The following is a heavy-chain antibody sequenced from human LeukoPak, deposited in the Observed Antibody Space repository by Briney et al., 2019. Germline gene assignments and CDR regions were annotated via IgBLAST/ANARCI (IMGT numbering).Heavy chain of an antibody. J-gene: IGHJ4*02. Sequence: GGSLRLSCSASGFTFSRFATTWVRHLPGKGLEWVSTISGNGLQTFYADSVKGRFSVSRDNSVNIVYLQMDSLRADDSALYSCAKDANYLDSSGYFIPFDYWGPGTLVTVAS. D-gene: IGHD3-22*01. CDR3: AKDANYLDSSGYFIPFDY. V-gene: IGHV3-23*01. CDR2: ISGNGLQT. CDR1: GFTFSRFA.